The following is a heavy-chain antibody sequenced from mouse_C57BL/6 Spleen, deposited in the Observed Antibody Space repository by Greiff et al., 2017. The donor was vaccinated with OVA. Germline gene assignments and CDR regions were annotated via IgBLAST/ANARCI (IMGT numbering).Heavy chain of an antibody. CDR3: ARAATVVAFDY. V-gene: IGHV1-52*01. J-gene: IGHJ2*01. CDR2: IDPSDSET. Sequence: QVQLQQPGAELVRPGSSVKLSCKASGYTFTSYWMHWVKQRPIQGLEWIGNIDPSDSETHYNQKFKDKATLTVDKSSGTAYMQLSSLTSEDSAVYYCARAATVVAFDYWGKGTTLTVAS. CDR1: GYTFTSYW. D-gene: IGHD1-1*01.